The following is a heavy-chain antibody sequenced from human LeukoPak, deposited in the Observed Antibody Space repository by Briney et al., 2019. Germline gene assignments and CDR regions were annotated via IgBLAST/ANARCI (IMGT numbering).Heavy chain of an antibody. J-gene: IGHJ4*02. CDR3: ATHMDTAMVKAEFDY. CDR1: GYTFTGYY. V-gene: IGHV1-2*02. Sequence: ASVKVSCKASGYTFTGYYMHWVRQAPGQGLEWMGWINPNSGGTNYAQKFQGRVTMTRDTSISTAYMELSRLRSDDTAVYYCATHMDTAMVKAEFDYWGQGTLVTVSS. D-gene: IGHD5-18*01. CDR2: INPNSGGT.